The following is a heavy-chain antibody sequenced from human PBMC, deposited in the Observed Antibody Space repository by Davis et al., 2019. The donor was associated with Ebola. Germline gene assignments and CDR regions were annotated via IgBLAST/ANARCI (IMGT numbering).Heavy chain of an antibody. CDR3: TSTHSTTSAGTRDY. CDR2: IRSKANSYAT. J-gene: IGHJ4*02. V-gene: IGHV3-73*01. Sequence: AGSLTLSCAASGFTFSGSAMHWVRQASGQGLEWVGRIRSKANSYATAYAASVKGRFTISRDDSKNTAYLQMNSLKTEDTAVYYCTSTHSTTSAGTRDYWGQGTLVTVSS. CDR1: GFTFSGSA. D-gene: IGHD6-19*01.